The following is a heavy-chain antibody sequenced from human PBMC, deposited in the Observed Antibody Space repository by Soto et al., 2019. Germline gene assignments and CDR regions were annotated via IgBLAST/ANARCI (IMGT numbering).Heavy chain of an antibody. J-gene: IGHJ4*02. D-gene: IGHD4-4*01. CDR3: ARHLHSDSVHITPVSPDY. V-gene: IGHV5-51*01. CDR2: IYPGDSNT. CDR1: GCSFRSYW. Sequence: PGESLQISCKTSGCSFRSYWIGWVRQMNGKGLEWMAIIYPGDSNTRYSPSFQGQVTISADKSISTAFLQWSSLKAADSAMYYCARHLHSDSVHITPVSPDYWGQGTLVTVSS.